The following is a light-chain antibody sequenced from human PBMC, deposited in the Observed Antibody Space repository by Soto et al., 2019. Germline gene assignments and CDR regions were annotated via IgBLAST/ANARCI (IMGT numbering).Light chain of an antibody. J-gene: IGKJ1*01. CDR1: QSLLHSNGYNY. Sequence: DIVMTQSPLSLPVTPGEPASISCRSSQSLLHSNGYNYLDWYLQKPGQSPQLLIYLGSNRASGVPEGFSGSGSGTDFTLKISRVEAEDVGVYCCMQALQTPPTFGQGTKVEIK. CDR3: MQALQTPPT. CDR2: LGS. V-gene: IGKV2-28*01.